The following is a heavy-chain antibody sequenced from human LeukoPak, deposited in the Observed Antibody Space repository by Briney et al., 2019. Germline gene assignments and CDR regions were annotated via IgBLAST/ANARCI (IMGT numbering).Heavy chain of an antibody. D-gene: IGHD6-13*01. CDR3: ARDGKAATFDY. V-gene: IGHV1-46*01. J-gene: IGHJ4*02. CDR2: INPSGGST. Sequence: ASVKVSCKASGYTFTGYYMHWVRHAPGQGLEWMGIINPSGGSTSYAQKFQGRVTMTRDTSTSTVYMELSSLRSEDTAVYYCARDGKAATFDYWGQGTLVTVSS. CDR1: GYTFTGYY.